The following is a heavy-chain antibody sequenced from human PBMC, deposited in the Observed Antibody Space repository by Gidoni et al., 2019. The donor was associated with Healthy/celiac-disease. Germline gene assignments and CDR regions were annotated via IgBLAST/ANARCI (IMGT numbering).Heavy chain of an antibody. D-gene: IGHD3-16*01. CDR2: VNRSVST. Sequence: QVQLQQWGAGLLKPSETLALTCSGYGGSVSVYYWSRIGQPPGKGLEWTGEVNRSVSTHYTPSLKSRVPISVATSKNQFSLKLTPVTAADTAVYYCARGLRLRGYFGGVGYYGMDVWGQGTTVTVSS. V-gene: IGHV4-34*01. CDR3: ARGLRLRGYFGGVGYYGMDV. CDR1: GGSVSVYY. J-gene: IGHJ6*02.